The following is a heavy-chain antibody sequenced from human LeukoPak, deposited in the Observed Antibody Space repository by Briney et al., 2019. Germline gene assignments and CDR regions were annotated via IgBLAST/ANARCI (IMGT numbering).Heavy chain of an antibody. V-gene: IGHV3-21*01. J-gene: IGHJ4*02. D-gene: IGHD1-26*01. Sequence: GGSLTLSCAASGFTFSTYSMNWVRQAPGKGLEWVSSISSGSGYIYYADSVKGRFTISRDNAKNSLYLQMNSLRAEDTAVYYCARDSGSYYAFDYWGQGTLVTVSS. CDR2: ISSGSGYI. CDR1: GFTFSTYS. CDR3: ARDSGSYYAFDY.